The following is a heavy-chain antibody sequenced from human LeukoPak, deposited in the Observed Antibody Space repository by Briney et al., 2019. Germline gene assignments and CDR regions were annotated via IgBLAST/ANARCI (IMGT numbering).Heavy chain of an antibody. CDR1: GGSFSGYY. J-gene: IGHJ4*02. D-gene: IGHD2-2*01. CDR3: ARGRSSIDY. Sequence: SETLSLTCAVYGGSFSGYYWSWIRQPPGKGLEWIGEINHSGSTNYNPSLKSRVTISVDTSKNQFSLRLSSVTAADTAVYYCARGRSSIDYWGQGTLVTVSS. CDR2: INHSGST. V-gene: IGHV4-34*01.